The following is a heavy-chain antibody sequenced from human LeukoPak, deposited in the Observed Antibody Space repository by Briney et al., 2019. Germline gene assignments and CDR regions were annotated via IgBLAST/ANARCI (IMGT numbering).Heavy chain of an antibody. V-gene: IGHV4-59*11. CDR1: GDSISPHY. Sequence: SETLSLTCTVSGDSISPHYWSWTRQSPGRGLEWIGYIYYSGRTEYSPSLRSRVTISVDTSKNHFSLKLTSLTVADTAVYYCARGPTSSGFEYWGQGTLVTVSS. J-gene: IGHJ4*02. CDR3: ARGPTSSGFEY. D-gene: IGHD3-10*01. CDR2: IYYSGRT.